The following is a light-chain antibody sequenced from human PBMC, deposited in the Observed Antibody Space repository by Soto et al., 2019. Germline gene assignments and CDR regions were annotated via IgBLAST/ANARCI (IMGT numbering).Light chain of an antibody. CDR3: QQSYKMPS. V-gene: IGKV1-39*01. Sequence: EIPLTQSPSSLAASVGDRLTLTCRASRNVSIYLNWYQHKPGKGPTLLIHATSNLQIEVPSRFSGSGSWTEFTLTISSLEPEDFGTYYCQQSYKMPSFGQGTRLVIK. CDR1: RNVSIY. J-gene: IGKJ5*01. CDR2: ATS.